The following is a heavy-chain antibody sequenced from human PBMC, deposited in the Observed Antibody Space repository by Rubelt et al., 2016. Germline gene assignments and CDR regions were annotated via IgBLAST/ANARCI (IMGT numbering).Heavy chain of an antibody. J-gene: IGHJ4*02. Sequence: EVQLVQSGAEVKKPGESLRISCKGSGYNFTTYWISWVRQTPGKGLEWMGRSVPSDSYINYSPSFQGHVTSSADKSISTAYLQWSSLKASDTAMYYCGRGNSWYPLWGQGTLVTVSS. V-gene: IGHV5-10-1*03. CDR3: GRGNSWYPL. CDR2: SVPSDSYI. D-gene: IGHD6-13*01. CDR1: GYNFTTYW.